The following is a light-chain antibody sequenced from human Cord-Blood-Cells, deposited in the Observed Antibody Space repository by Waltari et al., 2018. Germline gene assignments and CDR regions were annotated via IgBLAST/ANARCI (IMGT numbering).Light chain of an antibody. Sequence: NFMLTQPHSVSESPWKTVTISCTRSSGSIASNYVQWYQQRPGSAPTTVIYEDNQRPSGVPDRFSGSIDSSSNSASLTISGLKTEDEADYYCQSYDSSNSWVFGGGTKLTVL. CDR1: SGSIASNY. J-gene: IGLJ3*02. V-gene: IGLV6-57*03. CDR2: EDN. CDR3: QSYDSSNSWV.